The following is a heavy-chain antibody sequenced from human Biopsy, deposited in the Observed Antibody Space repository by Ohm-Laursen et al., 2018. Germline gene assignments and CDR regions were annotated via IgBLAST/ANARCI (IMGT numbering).Heavy chain of an antibody. CDR3: ARVPLPGIGAAYQGRFLYGMDV. Sequence: TLSLTCAVYGGSFNGYFWSWIRQPPGKGLEWIGDITPSGSTNYSPSLKSRVTISVDTAKKQFSLRLRSVTAADTAVYYCARVPLPGIGAAYQGRFLYGMDVWGQGTTVSVSS. D-gene: IGHD6-13*01. CDR1: GGSFNGYF. CDR2: ITPSGST. V-gene: IGHV4-34*01. J-gene: IGHJ6*02.